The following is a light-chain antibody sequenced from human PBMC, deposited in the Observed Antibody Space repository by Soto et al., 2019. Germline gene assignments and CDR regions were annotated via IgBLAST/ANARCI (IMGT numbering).Light chain of an antibody. CDR3: QQSLGIPYT. J-gene: IGKJ2*01. V-gene: IGKV1-39*01. CDR1: QTISTY. CDR2: AAY. Sequence: DIQMTQSPSALSASVGDRVTITCRASQTISTYLNWYQQKPGKAPKLLIYAAYTLQSGVPSRFSGSGSGTDLTLTISSLQPEDFATYYCQQSLGIPYTFGQGTRLEIK.